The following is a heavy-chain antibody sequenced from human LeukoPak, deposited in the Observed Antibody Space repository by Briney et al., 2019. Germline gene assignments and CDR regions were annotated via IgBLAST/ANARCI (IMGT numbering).Heavy chain of an antibody. CDR1: GFTFSDYY. D-gene: IGHD3-22*01. CDR2: ISSSDSTI. CDR3: ARAPRPYYDKNAFDI. J-gene: IGHJ3*02. Sequence: GGSLRLSCAASGFTFSDYYMSWIRQAPGKGLEWVSYISSSDSTIYYADSVKGRFTISRDNAKNSLYLQMNSLRAEDTAVYYCARAPRPYYDKNAFDIWGQGTIVTVSS. V-gene: IGHV3-11*04.